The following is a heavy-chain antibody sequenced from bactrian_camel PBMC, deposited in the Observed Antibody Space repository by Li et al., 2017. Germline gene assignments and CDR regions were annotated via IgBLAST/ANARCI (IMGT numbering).Heavy chain of an antibody. Sequence: HVQLVESGGGSVQDGGSLTLSCTASEYFRRSAYMGWFRQAPGKEREGVAAIDSDGRTYYSDSVKGRFTISKDNVKNILYLQMDNLIPEDSATYRCAASWDVTAIEALGRIASPEFGYWGDGTQVTVS. CDR1: EYFRRSAY. CDR3: AASWDVTAIEALGRIASPEFGY. D-gene: IGHD2*01. J-gene: IGHJ6*01. CDR2: IDSDGRT. V-gene: IGHV3S55*01.